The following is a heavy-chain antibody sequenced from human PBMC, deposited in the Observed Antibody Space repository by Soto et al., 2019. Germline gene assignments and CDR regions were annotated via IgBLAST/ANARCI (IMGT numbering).Heavy chain of an antibody. CDR2: ISPYNGNT. V-gene: IGHV1-18*01. CDR3: ARAPQTAAPGTVDY. CDR1: GYTFANFG. D-gene: IGHD6-13*01. Sequence: ASVKVPCKASGYTFANFGVLWVRQAPGQGLEWMGWISPYNGNTQYEQKLQGRVTLTTDTSTSTAYMEVRSLRSDDTAVYYCARAPQTAAPGTVDYWGQGTLVTVSS. J-gene: IGHJ4*02.